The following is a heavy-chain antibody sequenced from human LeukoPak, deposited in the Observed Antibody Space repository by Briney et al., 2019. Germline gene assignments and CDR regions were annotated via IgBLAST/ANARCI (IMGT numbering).Heavy chain of an antibody. CDR1: GFTFSSYS. CDR2: ISSSSSYI. CDR3: ARDGVDYYGGPPWAFDI. V-gene: IGHV3-21*01. Sequence: GGSLRLSCAASGFTFSSYSMNWVRQAPGKGLEWVSSISSSSSYIYYADSVKGRFTISRDNAKNSLYLQMNSLRAEDTAVYYCARDGVDYYGGPPWAFDIWGQGTMVTVSS. D-gene: IGHD4-23*01. J-gene: IGHJ3*02.